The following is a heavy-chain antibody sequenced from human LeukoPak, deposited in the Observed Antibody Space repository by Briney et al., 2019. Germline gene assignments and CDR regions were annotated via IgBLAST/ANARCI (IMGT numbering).Heavy chain of an antibody. V-gene: IGHV1-18*01. CDR2: ISAYNGST. J-gene: IGHJ5*02. CDR3: ARDLSRYCSSTSCYSGWFDP. CDR1: GYTFTSYG. D-gene: IGHD2-2*01. Sequence: ASVKVACTASGYTFTSYGISWARQTPGHRLEWMGWISAYNGSTSDAQTYQGRVTMTRDTSTSTVYMELSSLRSEDTAVYYCARDLSRYCSSTSCYSGWFDPWGQGTLVTVSS.